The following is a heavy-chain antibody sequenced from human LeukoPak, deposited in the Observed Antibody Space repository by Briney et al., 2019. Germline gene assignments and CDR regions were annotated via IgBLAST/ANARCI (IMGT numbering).Heavy chain of an antibody. J-gene: IGHJ4*02. CDR2: LTTDGRSR. D-gene: IGHD6-13*01. Sequence: GGSLRLSCEASGFSFSSSAMSWVRQAPGKGLEWISSLTTDGRSRHYAKSVEGRFTISRDNSKNTLSLQLNSLRAEDTAIYYCAKCKTEAEQPLLDSWGQGTLVTVS. CDR3: AKCKTEAEQPLLDS. CDR1: GFSFSSSA. V-gene: IGHV3-23*01.